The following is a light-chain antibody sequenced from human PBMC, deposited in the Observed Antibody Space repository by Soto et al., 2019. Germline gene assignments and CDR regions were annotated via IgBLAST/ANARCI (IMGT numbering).Light chain of an antibody. CDR1: SSDVGGYKY. V-gene: IGLV2-14*01. J-gene: IGLJ1*01. Sequence: QSALTQPASVSGSPGQSITIPCTGTSSDVGGYKYVSWYQQHPGKAPKLMIYEVNNRPSGVSNRFSGSKSGNTASLTVSGLQAEDEADYYCSSFTSSSTLYVFGTGTKVTVL. CDR3: SSFTSSSTLYV. CDR2: EVN.